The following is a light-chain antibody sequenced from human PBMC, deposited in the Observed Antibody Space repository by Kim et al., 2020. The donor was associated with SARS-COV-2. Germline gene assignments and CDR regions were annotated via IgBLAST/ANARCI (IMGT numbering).Light chain of an antibody. CDR2: QDN. CDR1: ELGDKF. V-gene: IGLV3-1*01. J-gene: IGLJ2*01. Sequence: PGQTAAIACSTDELGDKFTFWYQHRPGQSPALVVWQDNKRPSGIPERFSGSISGNTATLTITETQAMDEAVYYCQAWDTSTSSVIFGGGTQLTVL. CDR3: QAWDTSTSSVI.